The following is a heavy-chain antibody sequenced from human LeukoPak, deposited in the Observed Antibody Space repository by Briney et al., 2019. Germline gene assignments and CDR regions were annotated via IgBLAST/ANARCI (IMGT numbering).Heavy chain of an antibody. V-gene: IGHV1-2*02. CDR1: GYTFTGYY. CDR3: ARDHLRTYYYGSGSYDFRYGMDV. Sequence: GASVKVSCKASGYTFTGYYMHWVRQAPGQGLEWMGWINPNGGGTNYAQKFQGRVTMTRDTSISTAYMELSRLRSDDTAVYYCARDHLRTYYYGSGSYDFRYGMDVWGQGTTVTVSS. D-gene: IGHD3-10*01. J-gene: IGHJ6*02. CDR2: INPNGGGT.